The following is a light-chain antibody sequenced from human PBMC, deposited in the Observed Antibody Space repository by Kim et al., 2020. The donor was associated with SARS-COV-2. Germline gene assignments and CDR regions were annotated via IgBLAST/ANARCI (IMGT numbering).Light chain of an antibody. CDR1: QSVSSSY. Sequence: ATGERATLSGRASQSVSSSYLAWYQQKPGQAPRLLIYGASSRATGIPDRFSGSGSGTDFTLTISRLEPEDFAVYFCHQYGSSPWTFGQGTKVDIK. CDR3: HQYGSSPWT. CDR2: GAS. V-gene: IGKV3-20*01. J-gene: IGKJ1*01.